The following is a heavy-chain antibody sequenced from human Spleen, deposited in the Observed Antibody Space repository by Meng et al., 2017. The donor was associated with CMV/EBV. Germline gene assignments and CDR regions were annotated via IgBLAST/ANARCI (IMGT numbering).Heavy chain of an antibody. CDR1: GFSLSTSGMS. CDR3: ARIQYQLLYSSYYGMDV. Sequence: SGPTLVKPTQTLTLTCTFSGFSLSTSGMSVSWVRQPPGKALEWPALIDWDDDKYYSTSLKTRLTISKDTSKNQVVLTMTNMDPVDTATYYCARIQYQLLYSSYYGMDVWGQGTTVTVSS. J-gene: IGHJ6*02. CDR2: IDWDDDK. V-gene: IGHV2-70*20. D-gene: IGHD2-2*02.